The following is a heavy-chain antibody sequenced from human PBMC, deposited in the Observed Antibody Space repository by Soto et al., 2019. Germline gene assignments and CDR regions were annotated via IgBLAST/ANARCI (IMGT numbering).Heavy chain of an antibody. D-gene: IGHD6-19*01. CDR1: GGSISSSSYY. V-gene: IGHV4-39*01. J-gene: IGHJ6*02. Sequence: PSETLSLTCTVSGGSISSSSYYWGWIRQPPGKGLEWIGSIYYSGSTYYNPSLKSRVTISVDTSKNQFSLKLSSVTAADTAVYYCAXAVAVAGTYYYYYGMDVWGQGTTVTVSS. CDR2: IYYSGST. CDR3: AXAVAVAGTYYYYYGMDV.